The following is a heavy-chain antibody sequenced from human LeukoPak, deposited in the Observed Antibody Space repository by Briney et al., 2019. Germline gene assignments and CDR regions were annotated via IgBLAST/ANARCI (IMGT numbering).Heavy chain of an antibody. J-gene: IGHJ3*02. CDR2: ISSSGSTI. D-gene: IGHD3-10*01. CDR1: GFTFSSYE. Sequence: GGSLRLSCAASGFTFSSYEMNWVRQAPGKGLEWVSYISSSGSTIYYADSVKGRFTISRDNAKNSLYLQMNSLRAEDTAVYYCARGPTYGNAFDIWGQGTMVTVSS. V-gene: IGHV3-48*03. CDR3: ARGPTYGNAFDI.